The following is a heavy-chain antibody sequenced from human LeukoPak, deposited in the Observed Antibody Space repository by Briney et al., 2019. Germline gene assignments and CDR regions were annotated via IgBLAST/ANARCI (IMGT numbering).Heavy chain of an antibody. CDR3: ARLPQSGSGYDYDDY. J-gene: IGHJ4*02. CDR1: GYRFTSYW. D-gene: IGHD5-12*01. Sequence: GESLKISCKGSGYRFTSYWIGWVRQMPGKGLEWMGIIHPGDSDSRYSPSFQGQVTISADKSISTAYLQWSSLKASDTAMYYCARLPQSGSGYDYDDYWGQGTLVTVSS. CDR2: IHPGDSDS. V-gene: IGHV5-51*01.